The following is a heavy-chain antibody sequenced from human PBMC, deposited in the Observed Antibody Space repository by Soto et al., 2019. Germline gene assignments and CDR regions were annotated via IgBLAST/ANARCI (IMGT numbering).Heavy chain of an antibody. Sequence: SEPLSLTCTVSGGSISSGGYYWSWIRQHPGKGLEWIGYIYYSGSTYYNPSLKSRVTISVDTSKNQFSLKLSSVTAADTAVYYCARDVRGIAAAGYRLYYFDYWGQGTLVTVSS. CDR3: ARDVRGIAAAGYRLYYFDY. D-gene: IGHD6-13*01. CDR2: IYYSGST. V-gene: IGHV4-31*03. CDR1: GGSISSGGYY. J-gene: IGHJ4*02.